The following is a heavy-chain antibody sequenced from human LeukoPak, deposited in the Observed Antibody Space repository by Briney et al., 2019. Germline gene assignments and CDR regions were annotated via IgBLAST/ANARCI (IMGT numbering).Heavy chain of an antibody. CDR3: ARQSLGGITASKPPYYYYYMDV. J-gene: IGHJ6*03. D-gene: IGHD6-13*01. CDR2: IYPGDSDT. V-gene: IGHV5-51*01. CDR1: GYSFTSYW. Sequence: SGESLKISCKGSGYSFTSYWNGWVRQMPGKGLEWMGIIYPGDSDTRYSPSFQGQVTISADKSISTAYLQWSSLNPSDPAISYCARQSLGGITASKPPYYYYYMDVWGKGTTVTVSS.